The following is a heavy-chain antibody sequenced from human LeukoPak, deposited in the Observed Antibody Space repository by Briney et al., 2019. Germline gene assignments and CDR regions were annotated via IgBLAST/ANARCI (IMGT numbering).Heavy chain of an antibody. CDR2: ISGYNGNT. Sequence: GASVKVSCKASGYTFTSYGISWVRQAPGLGLEWRGGISGYNGNTKYAQKLQGRVTMTTDTSTSTAYMELRALRSDDTAVYFCARDLDVDTAMVPGYMDVWGKGTTVTVSS. D-gene: IGHD5-18*01. CDR3: ARDLDVDTAMVPGYMDV. J-gene: IGHJ6*03. CDR1: GYTFTSYG. V-gene: IGHV1-18*01.